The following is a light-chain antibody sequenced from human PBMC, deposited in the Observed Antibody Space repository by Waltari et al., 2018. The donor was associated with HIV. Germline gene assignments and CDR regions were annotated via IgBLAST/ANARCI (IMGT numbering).Light chain of an antibody. J-gene: IGLJ2*01. CDR2: DVS. Sequence: QSALTQPPSLSGSPGQSVTISCTGTSIDVGCSNYVSWNQHHPGKAPNLILYDVSERPSGVPDRFSGSKSGNTASLTISGLQAEDEADYYCCSYAGTYTFVVFGGGTKLTVL. V-gene: IGLV2-11*01. CDR3: CSYAGTYTFVV. CDR1: SIDVGCSNY.